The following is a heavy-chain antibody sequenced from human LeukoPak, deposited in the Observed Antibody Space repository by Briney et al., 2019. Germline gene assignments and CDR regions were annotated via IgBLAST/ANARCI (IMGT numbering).Heavy chain of an antibody. J-gene: IGHJ4*02. Sequence: SVKVSCKASGGTFSSYAISWVRQAPGQGLEWMGRIIPILGIANYAQKFQGRVTITADKSTSTAYMELSSLRSEDTAVYYCTELSIAVAGTGYWGQGTLVTVSS. CDR3: TELSIAVAGTGY. V-gene: IGHV1-69*04. CDR1: GGTFSSYA. D-gene: IGHD6-19*01. CDR2: IIPILGIA.